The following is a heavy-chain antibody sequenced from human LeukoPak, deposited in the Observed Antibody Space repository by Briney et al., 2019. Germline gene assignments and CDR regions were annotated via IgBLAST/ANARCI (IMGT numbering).Heavy chain of an antibody. CDR1: GGSISSYY. V-gene: IGHV4-4*07. D-gene: IGHD6-13*01. CDR2: IYTSGST. J-gene: IGHJ4*02. Sequence: SETLSLTCTVSGGSISSYYWSWIRQPAGKGLEWIWRIYTSGSTNYNPSLKGRVTMSVDTSKNQFSLKLSSVTAADTAVYYCARTGSWYYYFDYWGQGALVTVSS. CDR3: ARTGSWYYYFDY.